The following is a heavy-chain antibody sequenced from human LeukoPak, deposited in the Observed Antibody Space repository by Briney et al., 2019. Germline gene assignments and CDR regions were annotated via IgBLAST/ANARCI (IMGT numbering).Heavy chain of an antibody. Sequence: PGGSLRLSCAASGFTFSSYGMSWVRQAPGKGLEWVSLVSGDGGSTYYADSVKGRFTISRDNSKHSLYLQMNSLRTEDTALYYCAKGLRLGELSLYRPFDYWGQGTLVTVSS. CDR1: GFTFSSYG. CDR3: AKGLRLGELSLYRPFDY. J-gene: IGHJ4*02. D-gene: IGHD3-16*02. CDR2: VSGDGGST. V-gene: IGHV3-43*02.